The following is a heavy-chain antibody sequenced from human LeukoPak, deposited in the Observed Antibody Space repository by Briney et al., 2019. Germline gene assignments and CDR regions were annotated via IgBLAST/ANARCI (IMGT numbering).Heavy chain of an antibody. CDR1: GFTFSVST. CDR2: ILSDGTNK. Sequence: PGGSLRLSCAASGFTFSVSTMHWVRQAPGKGLEWVTLILSDGTNKCYTDSVKGRFTISRDNSKNTVYQEMNSLRVEDTAVYYCARTGQSHAFDIWGQGTMVTVSS. V-gene: IGHV3-30*04. D-gene: IGHD5-24*01. CDR3: ARTGQSHAFDI. J-gene: IGHJ3*02.